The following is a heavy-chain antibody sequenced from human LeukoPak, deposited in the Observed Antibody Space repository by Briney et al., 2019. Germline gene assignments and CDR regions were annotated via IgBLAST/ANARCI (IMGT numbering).Heavy chain of an antibody. V-gene: IGHV4-4*07. CDR2: IYTSGST. CDR1: GGSISSYY. D-gene: IGHD2-2*01. Sequence: PSETLSLTCTVSGGSISSYYWSWIRQPAGKGLEWIGRIYTSGSTNYNPSLKSRVTMSVDTSKNQFSLKLSSVTAADTAVYYCARAVLCSSTSCRPGLDAFDIWGQGTMVTVSS. CDR3: ARAVLCSSTSCRPGLDAFDI. J-gene: IGHJ3*02.